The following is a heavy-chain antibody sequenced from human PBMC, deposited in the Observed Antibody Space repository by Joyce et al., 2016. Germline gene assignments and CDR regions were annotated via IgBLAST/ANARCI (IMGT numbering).Heavy chain of an antibody. V-gene: IGHV1-69*01. D-gene: IGHD3-3*01. CDR2: IVPTSATT. J-gene: IGHJ4*02. Sequence: QVQLEQSGAEVKKPGSSVKVSCKTSGDIFNAYGINWVRQAPGQGLEWLGGIVPTSATTDYAQKFRGRLTISAHEPTSTVYMELSSLRSDDTSTYYCARGRGDDFWSGYYGAIDYWGQGTLVSVSS. CDR1: GDIFNAYG. CDR3: ARGRGDDFWSGYYGAIDY.